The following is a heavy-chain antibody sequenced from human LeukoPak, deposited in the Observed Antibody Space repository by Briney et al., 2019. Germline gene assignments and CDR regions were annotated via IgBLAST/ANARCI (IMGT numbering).Heavy chain of an antibody. Sequence: ASVKVSCKVSGYTLTELSMHWVRQAPGKGLEWMGGFDPEDGETIYAQKFQGRVTMTEDTSTDTAYMELSSLRSEDTAVYYCARGDHYDILTGYQTPSHLSDYWGQGTLVTVSS. CDR1: GYTLTELS. D-gene: IGHD3-9*01. CDR2: FDPEDGET. V-gene: IGHV1-24*01. CDR3: ARGDHYDILTGYQTPSHLSDY. J-gene: IGHJ4*02.